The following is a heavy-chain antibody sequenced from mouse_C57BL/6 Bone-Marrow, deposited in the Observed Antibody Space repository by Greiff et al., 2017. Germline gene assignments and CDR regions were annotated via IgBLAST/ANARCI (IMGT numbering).Heavy chain of an antibody. J-gene: IGHJ1*03. D-gene: IGHD1-1*01. CDR3: ARRVVVAKDWYFDV. Sequence: VQLQQPGAELVKPGASVKLSCKASGYTFTSYWMHWVKQRPGQGLEWIGMIHPNSGSTNYNEKFKSKATLTVDKSSSTAYMQLSSLTSEDSAVYYCARRVVVAKDWYFDVWGTGTTVTVSS. V-gene: IGHV1-64*01. CDR1: GYTFTSYW. CDR2: IHPNSGST.